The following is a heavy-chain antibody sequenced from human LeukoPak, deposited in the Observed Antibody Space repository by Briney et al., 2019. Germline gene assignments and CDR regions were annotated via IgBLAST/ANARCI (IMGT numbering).Heavy chain of an antibody. CDR2: IYYSGST. CDR1: GGSISSYY. Sequence: SETLSLTCTVSGGSISSYYWSWIRQPPRKGLEWIGYIYYSGSTNYNPSLKSRVTISVDTSKNQFSLKLSSVTAADTAVYYCARGGYSYGYLYYFDYWGRGTLVTVSS. J-gene: IGHJ4*02. D-gene: IGHD5-18*01. V-gene: IGHV4-59*01. CDR3: ARGGYSYGYLYYFDY.